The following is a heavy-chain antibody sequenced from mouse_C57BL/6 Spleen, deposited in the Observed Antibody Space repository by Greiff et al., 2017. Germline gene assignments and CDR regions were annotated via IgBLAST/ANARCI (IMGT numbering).Heavy chain of an antibody. D-gene: IGHD1-1*01. CDR1: GYAFSSSW. Sequence: VQLQQSGPELVKPGASVKISCKASGYAFSSSWMNWVKQRPGKGLEWIGRIYPGDGDTNYNGKFKGKATLTADKSSSTAYMQLSSLTSEDSAVYFCAKDYGSSYVGYSDSCGQGTTLTVSS. CDR2: IYPGDGDT. V-gene: IGHV1-82*01. CDR3: AKDYGSSYVGYSDS. J-gene: IGHJ2*01.